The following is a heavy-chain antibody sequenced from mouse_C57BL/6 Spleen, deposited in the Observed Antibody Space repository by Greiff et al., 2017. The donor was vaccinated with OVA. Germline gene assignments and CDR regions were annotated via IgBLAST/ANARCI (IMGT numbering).Heavy chain of an antibody. CDR3: ARWNGFAVYYAMDY. CDR2: IWTGGGT. J-gene: IGHJ4*01. CDR1: GFSLTSYA. Sequence: VQRVESGPGLVAPSQSLSITCTVSGFSLTSYAISWVRQPPGKGLEWLGVIWTGGGTNYNSALKSRLSISKDNSKSQVFLKMNSLQTDDTARYYCARWNGFAVYYAMDYWGQGTSVTVSS. V-gene: IGHV2-9-1*01.